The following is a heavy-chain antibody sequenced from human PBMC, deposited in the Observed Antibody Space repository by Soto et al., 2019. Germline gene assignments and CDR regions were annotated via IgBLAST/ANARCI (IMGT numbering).Heavy chain of an antibody. Sequence: SXTLSLTCAISGDSISTNNVAWNWIRQSPSGGLEWLGRTGYTSKWYNDYAVSVRSRITINPDTSKNQFSLQLNSVTLDDTAVYYCARGKYSAFDYWGQGTLVTVSS. D-gene: IGHD5-18*01. V-gene: IGHV6-1*01. CDR1: GDSISTNNVA. CDR3: ARGKYSAFDY. J-gene: IGHJ4*02. CDR2: TGYTSKWYN.